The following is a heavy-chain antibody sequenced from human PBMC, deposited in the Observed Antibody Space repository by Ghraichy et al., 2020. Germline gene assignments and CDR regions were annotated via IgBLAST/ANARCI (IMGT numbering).Heavy chain of an antibody. CDR1: GGSISSGGYY. V-gene: IGHV4-31*03. CDR3: ARERDYYGSGSSFDY. J-gene: IGHJ4*02. Sequence: SETLSLTCTVSGGSISSGGYYWSWIRQHPGKGLEWIGYIYYSGSTYYNPSLKSRVTISVDTSKNQFSLKLSSVTAADTAVYYCARERDYYGSGSSFDYWGQGTLVTVSS. D-gene: IGHD3-10*01. CDR2: IYYSGST.